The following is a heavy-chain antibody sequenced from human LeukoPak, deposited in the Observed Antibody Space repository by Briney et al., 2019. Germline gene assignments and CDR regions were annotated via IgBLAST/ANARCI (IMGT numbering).Heavy chain of an antibody. J-gene: IGHJ6*03. CDR2: IFYSGST. CDR1: GGSISTSNYY. CDR3: ARDSAYGDMDHYMDV. V-gene: IGHV4-39*07. Sequence: SETLSLTCTVSGGSISTSNYYWGWIRQPPGKGLEWIGNIFYSGSTYYGPSLKSRLTISLDTSRNQFSLKLNSVTAADTAVYYCARDSAYGDMDHYMDVWGKGTTVTVSS. D-gene: IGHD4-17*01.